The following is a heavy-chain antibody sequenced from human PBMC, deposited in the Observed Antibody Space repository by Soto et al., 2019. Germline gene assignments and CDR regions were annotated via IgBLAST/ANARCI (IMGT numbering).Heavy chain of an antibody. D-gene: IGHD6-6*01. CDR1: GGSISDFY. CDR2: IYYSGST. CDR3: ARVGGLAARTFDY. J-gene: IGHJ4*02. V-gene: IGHV4-59*01. Sequence: PSETLSLTCTVSGGSISDFYWSWIRQPPGKGLEWIGYIYYSGSTNYNPSLKSRVTISGDTSKNQFSLNLRSMSPADTAVYYCARVGGLAARTFDYWGPGTLVTVSS.